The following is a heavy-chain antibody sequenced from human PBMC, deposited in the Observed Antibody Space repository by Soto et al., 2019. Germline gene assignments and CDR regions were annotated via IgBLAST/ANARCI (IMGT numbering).Heavy chain of an antibody. Sequence: ASVKVSCKASGYTFTSYYMNWVRQAPGQGLEWIGIINPSGGSISDAQKFQGRVTMTRDTSTSTVYMELSSLKSEDTAVYYCARDNEGIAAPGGLQHWGQGTLVTVSS. V-gene: IGHV1-46*01. J-gene: IGHJ1*01. CDR2: INPSGGSI. D-gene: IGHD6-13*01. CDR1: GYTFTSYY. CDR3: ARDNEGIAAPGGLQH.